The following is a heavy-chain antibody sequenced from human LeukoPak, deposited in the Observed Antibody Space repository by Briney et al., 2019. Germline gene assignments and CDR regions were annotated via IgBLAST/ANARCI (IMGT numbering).Heavy chain of an antibody. CDR1: GFTVSNKY. CDR2: IYSDGRT. V-gene: IGHV3-53*01. Sequence: GGSLRLSCAASGFTVSNKYMTWVRQAPGKGLEWVSLIYSDGRTYYADSVKGRCTISRDNSKNTLYLQMNGLGVEDTAVYYCARGLFLSGYLDAFDIWGQGAVVTVAS. J-gene: IGHJ3*02. D-gene: IGHD3-22*01. CDR3: ARGLFLSGYLDAFDI.